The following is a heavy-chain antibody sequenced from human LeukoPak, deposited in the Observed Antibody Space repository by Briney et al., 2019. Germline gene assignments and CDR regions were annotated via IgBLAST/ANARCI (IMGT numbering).Heavy chain of an antibody. CDR1: GFTVHSNY. V-gene: IGHV3-53*01. D-gene: IGHD1-26*01. CDR3: AKDYRAHPLRPNWLDP. Sequence: TGGSLRLSCAASGFTVHSNYMSWVRQAPGKGLEWVSVIERSGVTHYADSVKGRFTISRDNSKNLLYLQMNSLRAEDTGMYYCAKDYRAHPLRPNWLDPWGQGTPVTVSS. CDR2: IERSGVT. J-gene: IGHJ5*02.